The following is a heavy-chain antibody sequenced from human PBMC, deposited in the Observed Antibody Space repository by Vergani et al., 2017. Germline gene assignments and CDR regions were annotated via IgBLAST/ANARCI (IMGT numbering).Heavy chain of an antibody. CDR1: GGSFNDYW. J-gene: IGHJ4*02. D-gene: IGHD2-8*01. Sequence: QAQLQQWGAGLLKPSETLSLTCPIYGGSFNDYWWTWIRQPPGKGLEWIGEIRHDGITHYSPSLKSRVTISIDTSTHQFSLNLRSVTAADTAVYYCAREGYCTNGVCFTLFDVWGQGALVTVSS. CDR3: AREGYCTNGVCFTLFDV. CDR2: IRHDGIT. V-gene: IGHV4-34*01.